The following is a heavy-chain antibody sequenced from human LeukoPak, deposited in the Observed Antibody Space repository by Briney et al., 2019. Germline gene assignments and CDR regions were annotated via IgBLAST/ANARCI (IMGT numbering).Heavy chain of an antibody. CDR2: INHSGST. CDR1: GGSFSGYY. D-gene: IGHD3-22*01. Sequence: PSETLSLTCAVYGGSFSGYYWSWIRQPPGKGLEWIGEINHSGSTNYNPSLKSRVTISVDTSKNQFSLKLSSVTAADTAVYYCARFALYYYDSSGYNPNGYNWFDPWGQGTLVTVSS. CDR3: ARFALYYYDSSGYNPNGYNWFDP. J-gene: IGHJ5*02. V-gene: IGHV4-34*01.